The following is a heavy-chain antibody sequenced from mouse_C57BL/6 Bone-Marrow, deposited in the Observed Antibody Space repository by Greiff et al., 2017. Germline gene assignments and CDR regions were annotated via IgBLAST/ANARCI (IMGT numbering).Heavy chain of an antibody. CDR2: IYPGDGDT. Sequence: QVQLQQSGPELVQPGASVKISCKATGYAFRSSWMNWVKQRPGKGLEWIGRIYPGDGDTNYNGKFKGKATLTADKSSSTAYMQLSSLTSEDSAVYFCARSTNFGYWGQGTTLTVSS. V-gene: IGHV1-82*01. CDR3: ARSTNFGY. D-gene: IGHD1-3*01. CDR1: GYAFRSSW. J-gene: IGHJ2*01.